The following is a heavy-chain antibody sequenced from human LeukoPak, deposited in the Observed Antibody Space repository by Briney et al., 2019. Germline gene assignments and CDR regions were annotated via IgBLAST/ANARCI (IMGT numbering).Heavy chain of an antibody. CDR3: AKDLHGSGSY. D-gene: IGHD3-10*01. V-gene: IGHV3-30*18. Sequence: GGSLRLSCAASGFTFSSYSMNWVRQAPGKGLEWVAVISYDGSNKYYADSVKGRFTISRDNSKNTLYLQMNSLRAEDTAVYYCAKDLHGSGSYWGQGTLVTVSS. J-gene: IGHJ4*02. CDR1: GFTFSSYS. CDR2: ISYDGSNK.